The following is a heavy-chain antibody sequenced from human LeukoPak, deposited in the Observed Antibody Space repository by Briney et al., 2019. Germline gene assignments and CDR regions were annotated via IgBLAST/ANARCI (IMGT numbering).Heavy chain of an antibody. CDR1: GYSFTSYW. Sequence: GESLKISCXGSGYSFTSYWIGWVRQMPGKGLEWMGFIYPADSDTTYSPSLQGQVTISADKSISTAYLQWSSLKASDTAMYYCARREGGSSETWFDPWGQGTLVTVSS. D-gene: IGHD6-6*01. CDR2: IYPADSDT. J-gene: IGHJ5*02. CDR3: ARREGGSSETWFDP. V-gene: IGHV5-51*01.